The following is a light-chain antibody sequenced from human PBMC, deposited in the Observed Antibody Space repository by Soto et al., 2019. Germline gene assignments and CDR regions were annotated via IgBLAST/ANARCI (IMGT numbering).Light chain of an antibody. V-gene: IGKV3-20*01. CDR2: GAS. CDR1: QSISSSY. CDR3: QQYGSSRFT. J-gene: IGKJ3*01. Sequence: EIVLTQSPGTLSLSPGEISTLSCRASQSISSSYLAWYQQKPGQAPRLLVYGASSRATGIPDRFSGSGSGTDFTLTISRREPEEFAVYYCQQYGSSRFTFGPGTKVDIK.